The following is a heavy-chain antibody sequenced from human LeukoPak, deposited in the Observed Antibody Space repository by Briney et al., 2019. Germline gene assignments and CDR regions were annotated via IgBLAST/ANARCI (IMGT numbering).Heavy chain of an antibody. Sequence: ASVKVSCKALGYTFTDHYFHWLRQAPGQGIEWMGWIHPGRGDTNIAQKFQGRVSLTRDMSISTAYMELSRLTSNDTAVYYCARDHNWGPDYWGQGTLVSVSS. V-gene: IGHV1-2*02. D-gene: IGHD7-27*01. CDR1: GYTFTDHY. CDR2: IHPGRGDT. CDR3: ARDHNWGPDY. J-gene: IGHJ4*02.